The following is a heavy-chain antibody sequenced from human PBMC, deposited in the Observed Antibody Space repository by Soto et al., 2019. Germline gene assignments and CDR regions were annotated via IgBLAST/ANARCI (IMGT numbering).Heavy chain of an antibody. D-gene: IGHD2-2*01. Sequence: SVKCYVNASGDTFTGDYMHWVRQAPGQGLDCMGWINPSSGGTNYAQNFQGWVTMTRDTSISTAYMELSRLRSDDTAVYYCARYISPTVVPAVTSYGLDDW. J-gene: IGHJ6*01. V-gene: IGHV1-2*04. CDR3: ARYISPTVVPAVTSYGLDD. CDR1: GDTFTGDY. CDR2: INPSSGGT.